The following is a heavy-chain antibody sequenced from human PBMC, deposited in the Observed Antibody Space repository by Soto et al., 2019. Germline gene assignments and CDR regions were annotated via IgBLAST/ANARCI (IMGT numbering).Heavy chain of an antibody. D-gene: IGHD3-22*01. Sequence: SVKVSCKASGGTFSSYAISWVRQAPGQGLEWMGGIIPIFGTANYAQKFQGRVTITADESTSTAYMELSSLISEDTAVYYCARDYYDSSGYYYYYYGMDVWGQGTTVIVSS. CDR2: IIPIFGTA. V-gene: IGHV1-69*13. CDR3: ARDYYDSSGYYYYYYGMDV. CDR1: GGTFSSYA. J-gene: IGHJ6*02.